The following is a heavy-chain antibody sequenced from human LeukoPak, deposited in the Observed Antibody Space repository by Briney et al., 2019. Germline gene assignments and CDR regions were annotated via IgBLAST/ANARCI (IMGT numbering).Heavy chain of an antibody. J-gene: IGHJ4*01. D-gene: IGHD1-26*01. CDR1: GVSLSISYYY. Sequence: SETLSLTCIVSGVSLSISYYYWGWIRQPPGKGLEWIGSIYYSGSTYYNSSLKSRVTISIDTSKNQVSLNLTSMTAADTAVYYCAKSGGYGLIDYWGQGTLVTVSS. CDR2: IYYSGST. CDR3: AKSGGYGLIDY. V-gene: IGHV4-39*01.